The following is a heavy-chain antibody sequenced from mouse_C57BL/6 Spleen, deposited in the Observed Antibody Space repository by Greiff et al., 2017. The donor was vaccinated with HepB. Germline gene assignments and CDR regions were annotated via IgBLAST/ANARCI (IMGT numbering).Heavy chain of an antibody. J-gene: IGHJ2*01. V-gene: IGHV1-81*01. CDR3: ARSNYGSSYGNY. D-gene: IGHD1-1*01. CDR1: GYTFTSYG. CDR2: IYPRSGNT. Sequence: QVQLKQSGAELARPGASVKLSCKASGYTFTSYGISWVKQRTGQGLEWIGEIYPRSGNTSYNEKFKGKATLTADKSSSTAYMELRSLTSEDSAVYFCARSNYGSSYGNYWGQGTTLTVSS.